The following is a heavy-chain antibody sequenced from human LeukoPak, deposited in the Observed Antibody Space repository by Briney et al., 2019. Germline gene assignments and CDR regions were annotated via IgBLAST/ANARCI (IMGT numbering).Heavy chain of an antibody. CDR1: GFTFSSYA. Sequence: QPGGSLQLSCAASGFTFSSYAMTWVRQAPGKGGEGVSTIAGSGDRTYYADSVKGRFSISRDNSKTTLYLQMNSLRAEDTAIYYCAKGDSNSPAVFDYWGQGTLVTVSS. V-gene: IGHV3-23*01. D-gene: IGHD6-13*01. CDR3: AKGDSNSPAVFDY. CDR2: IAGSGDRT. J-gene: IGHJ4*02.